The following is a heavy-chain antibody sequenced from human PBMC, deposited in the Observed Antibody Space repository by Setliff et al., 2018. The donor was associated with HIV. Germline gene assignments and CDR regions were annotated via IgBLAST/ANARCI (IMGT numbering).Heavy chain of an antibody. D-gene: IGHD7-27*01. CDR2: ILDSGST. CDR1: GASISSGGYY. V-gene: IGHV4-31*03. Sequence: PSETLSLTCTVSGASISSGGYYWNWIRQLPGKGLEWIGYILDSGSTYYNPSLRGRLSMSIDTSANQFSVELTSVTAADTALYFCARVPNWGSAPFAYDVWGLGTMGT. CDR3: ARVPNWGSAPFAYDV. J-gene: IGHJ3*01.